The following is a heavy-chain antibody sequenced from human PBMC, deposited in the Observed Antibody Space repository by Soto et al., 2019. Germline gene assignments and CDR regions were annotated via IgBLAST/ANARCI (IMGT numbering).Heavy chain of an antibody. Sequence: GGSLRLSCAASGFTFSSYSMNWVRQAPGKGLEWVSSISSSSSYIYYADSVKGRFTISRDNAKNSLYLQMNSLRAEDTAVYYGARDRSNGWPYFDYWGQGTLVTVSS. V-gene: IGHV3-21*01. CDR2: ISSSSSYI. J-gene: IGHJ4*02. CDR3: ARDRSNGWPYFDY. D-gene: IGHD6-19*01. CDR1: GFTFSSYS.